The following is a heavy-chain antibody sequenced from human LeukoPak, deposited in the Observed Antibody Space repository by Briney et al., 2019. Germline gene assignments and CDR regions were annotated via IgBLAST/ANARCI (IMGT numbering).Heavy chain of an antibody. V-gene: IGHV3-30-3*01. D-gene: IGHD3-22*01. CDR2: ISYDGSNK. CDR3: ATDYYDSSVPDAFDI. CDR1: GFTFSSYA. Sequence: GGSLRLSCAASGFTFSSYAMHWVRQAPGKGLEWVAVISYDGSNKYYADSVKGRFTISRDNSKNTLYLQMNSLRAEDTAVYYCATDYYDSSVPDAFDIWGQGTMVTVSS. J-gene: IGHJ3*02.